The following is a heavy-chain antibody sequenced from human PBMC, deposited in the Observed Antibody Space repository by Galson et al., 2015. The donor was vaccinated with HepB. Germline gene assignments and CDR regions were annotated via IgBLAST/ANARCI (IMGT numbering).Heavy chain of an antibody. CDR2: FDPEDGET. D-gene: IGHD3-22*01. CDR1: GYTLTELS. V-gene: IGHV1-24*01. Sequence: SVKVSCKVSGYTLTELSMHWVRQAPGKGLEWMGGFDPEDGETIYAQKFQGRVTMTEDTSTDTAYMELSSLRSEDTAVYYCAIPDSSGYYYFRTTPYFQHWGQGTLVTVSS. CDR3: AIPDSSGYYYFRTTPYFQH. J-gene: IGHJ1*01.